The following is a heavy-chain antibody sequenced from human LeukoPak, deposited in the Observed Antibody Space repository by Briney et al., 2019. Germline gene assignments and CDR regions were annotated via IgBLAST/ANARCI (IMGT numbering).Heavy chain of an antibody. CDR1: GVSISSYY. D-gene: IGHD2-2*01. J-gene: IGHJ4*02. V-gene: IGHV4-4*07. CDR2: IYTSGST. CDR3: ARGGCSSTSCYLYDY. Sequence: SETLSLTCTVSGVSISSYYWSWLRQPAGKGLEWIGRIYTSGSTNYNPSLKSRVTMSVDTSKNQFSLKLSSVTAADTAVYYCARGGCSSTSCYLYDYWGQGTLVTVSS.